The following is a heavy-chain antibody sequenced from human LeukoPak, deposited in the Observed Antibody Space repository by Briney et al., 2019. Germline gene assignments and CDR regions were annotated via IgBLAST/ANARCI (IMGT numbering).Heavy chain of an antibody. CDR3: ARDLLGYNYHYMDV. CDR2: ISSSSIYI. D-gene: IGHD1-20*01. J-gene: IGHJ6*03. V-gene: IGHV3-21*01. CDR1: GFTFSSYS. Sequence: PGGSLRLSCAASGFTFSSYSMNWVRQVPGKGLEWVSSISSSSIYIYYADSVKGRFTISRDNAKNSLYLQMNSLRAEDTAVYYCARDLLGYNYHYMDVWGKGTTVTVSS.